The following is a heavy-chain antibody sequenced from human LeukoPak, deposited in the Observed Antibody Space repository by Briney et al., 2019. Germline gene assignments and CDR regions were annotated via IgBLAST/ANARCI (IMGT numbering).Heavy chain of an antibody. J-gene: IGHJ3*02. CDR2: IYYTGST. CDR1: GGSISSYY. D-gene: IGHD6-13*01. CDR3: ARESWGVAAPGEEAFDI. V-gene: IGHV4-59*13. Sequence: SDTLSLTCTVSGGSISSYYWSWIRQPPGKGLEWIGYIYYTGSTNYNPSLKSRVTISVDTSKNQFSLKLSSVTAADTAVYYCARESWGVAAPGEEAFDIWGRGTMVTVSS.